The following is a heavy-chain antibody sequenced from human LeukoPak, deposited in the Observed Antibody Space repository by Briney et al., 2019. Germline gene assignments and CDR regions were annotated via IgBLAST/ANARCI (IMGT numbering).Heavy chain of an antibody. V-gene: IGHV1-18*01. Sequence: ASVKLSCKASGYTFTSYAISWLRLAPGQGLEWMGWINPYNGNTNSVQNLQGRVTMTTDTSTSTAYIELRSLRSDDTALYYCARDFGDIVGASDYWGQGTLVTVSS. D-gene: IGHD1-26*01. CDR3: ARDFGDIVGASDY. CDR2: INPYNGNT. J-gene: IGHJ4*02. CDR1: GYTFTSYA.